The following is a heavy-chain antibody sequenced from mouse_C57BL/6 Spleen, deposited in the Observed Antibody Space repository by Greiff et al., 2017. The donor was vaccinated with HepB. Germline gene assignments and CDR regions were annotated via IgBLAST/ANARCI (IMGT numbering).Heavy chain of an antibody. CDR1: GFTFSDYG. D-gene: IGHD4-1*01. J-gene: IGHJ4*01. Sequence: VQLKESGGGLVKPGGSLKLSCAASGFTFSDYGMHWVRQAPEKGLEWVAYISSGSSTIYYADTVKGRFTISRDNAKNTLFLQMTSLRSEDTAMYYCARSLTGTRAMDYWGQGTSVTVSS. CDR3: ARSLTGTRAMDY. V-gene: IGHV5-17*01. CDR2: ISSGSSTI.